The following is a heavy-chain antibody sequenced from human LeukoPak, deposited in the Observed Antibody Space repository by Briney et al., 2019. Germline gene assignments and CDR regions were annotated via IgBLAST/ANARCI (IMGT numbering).Heavy chain of an antibody. D-gene: IGHD3-22*01. CDR1: GGTFSSYA. CDR3: AREGRGYYYDSSGPEL. J-gene: IGHJ4*02. V-gene: IGHV1-69*13. CDR2: IIPIFGTA. Sequence: GASVKVSCKASGGTFSSYAISWVRQAPGQGLEWMGGIIPIFGTANYAQKFQGRVTITADESTSTAYMELSSLRSEDTAVYYCAREGRGYYYDSSGPELWGQGTLVTVSS.